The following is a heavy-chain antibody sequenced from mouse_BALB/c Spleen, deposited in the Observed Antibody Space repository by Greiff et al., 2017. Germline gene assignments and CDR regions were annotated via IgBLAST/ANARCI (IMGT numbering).Heavy chain of an antibody. CDR3: ASGNPLYAMDY. J-gene: IGHJ4*01. Sequence: VQLQESGAELVRPGSSVKISCKASGYAFSSYWMNWVKQRPGQGLEWIGQIYPGDGDTNYNGKFKGKATLTADKSSSTAYMQLSSLTSEDSAVYFCASGNPLYAMDYWGQGTSVTVSS. V-gene: IGHV1-80*01. D-gene: IGHD2-1*01. CDR2: IYPGDGDT. CDR1: GYAFSSYW.